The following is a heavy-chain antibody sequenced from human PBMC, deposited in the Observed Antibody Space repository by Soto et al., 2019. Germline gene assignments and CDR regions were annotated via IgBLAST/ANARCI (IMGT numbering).Heavy chain of an antibody. V-gene: IGHV1-18*01. J-gene: IGHJ4*02. CDR1: CYTFTSYG. D-gene: IGHD6-19*01. CDR2: ISAYNGNT. CDR3: ARDITEYSSGWYQGPIRSV. Sequence: ASVKVSCTASCYTFTSYGISWVRQSPVQGLEWMGWISAYNGNTNYAQKLQGRVTMTTDTSTSTAYMELRSLRSDDTAVYYCARDITEYSSGWYQGPIRSVWGQGTLVTVSS.